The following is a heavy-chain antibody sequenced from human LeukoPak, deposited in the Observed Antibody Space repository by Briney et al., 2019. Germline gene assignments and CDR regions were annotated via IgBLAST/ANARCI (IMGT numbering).Heavy chain of an antibody. V-gene: IGHV4-4*07. J-gene: IGHJ4*01. Sequence: SETLSLTCTVSGGSISSYYWSWIRQPAGEGLEWIGRIYTSGSTNYNPSLKSRVTMSVDTSKNQFSLKLSSVTAADTAVYYCARDLRRYYGSWSYISFGIDYWGQGTLVTVSS. CDR2: IYTSGST. D-gene: IGHD3-10*01. CDR1: GGSISSYY. CDR3: ARDLRRYYGSWSYISFGIDY.